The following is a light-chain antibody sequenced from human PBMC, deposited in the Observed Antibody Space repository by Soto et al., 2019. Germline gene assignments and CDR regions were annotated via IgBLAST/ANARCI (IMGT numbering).Light chain of an antibody. Sequence: EIELTQSPGTQYLSPGERATLSCRASQSVDNNHLAWYEQKPGQAPRLLIYGPSRRASGIPDRFSGSGSGTDFSLTISRLEPEDFAVYYCQQYCNFPYTFGQGTRLEMK. CDR1: QSVDNNH. CDR2: GPS. J-gene: IGKJ2*01. V-gene: IGKV3-20*01. CDR3: QQYCNFPYT.